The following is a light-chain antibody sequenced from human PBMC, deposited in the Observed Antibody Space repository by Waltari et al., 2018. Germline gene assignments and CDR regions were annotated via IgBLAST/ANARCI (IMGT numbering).Light chain of an antibody. CDR3: SSYTSSFTEV. CDR2: DVS. CDR1: TSDVGGYKY. V-gene: IGLV2-14*03. J-gene: IGLJ3*02. Sequence: QSALTQPASVSGSPGQSITISSPGTTSDVGGYKYVSWYQPHPGKAPKLIIYDVSNRPSGVSNRFSGSKSGNTASLTISGLQAEDEADYYCSSYTSSFTEVFGGGTKLTVL.